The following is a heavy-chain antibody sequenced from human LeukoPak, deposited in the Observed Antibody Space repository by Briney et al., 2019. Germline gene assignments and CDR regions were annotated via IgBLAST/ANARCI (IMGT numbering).Heavy chain of an antibody. D-gene: IGHD1-14*01. Sequence: GGSLRLSCGASGFTFSSCGMSWVRQAPGKGLEWVSTISGSGGSTYYADSVKGRFTISRDNSKNTLYLQMNSLRAEDTAVYYCASAYILHRHFDYWGQGTLVTVSS. CDR1: GFTFSSCG. CDR2: ISGSGGST. J-gene: IGHJ4*02. CDR3: ASAYILHRHFDY. V-gene: IGHV3-23*01.